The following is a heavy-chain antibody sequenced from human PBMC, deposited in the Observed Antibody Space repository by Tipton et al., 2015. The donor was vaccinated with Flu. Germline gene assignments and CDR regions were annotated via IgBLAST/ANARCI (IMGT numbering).Heavy chain of an antibody. CDR3: ARLSYYDVDLKNFYFDH. D-gene: IGHD3-10*02. J-gene: IGHJ4*02. V-gene: IGHV4-34*01. CDR2: INHTGGT. Sequence: TLSLTCAVFGGSFSGYNWNWIRQAPGKGLEWIGEINHTGGTNYNPSLKSRVIISVDMSKNHFSLKLSSVTAADTAVYYCARLSYYDVDLKNFYFDHWGQGVLVTVSS. CDR1: GGSFSGYN.